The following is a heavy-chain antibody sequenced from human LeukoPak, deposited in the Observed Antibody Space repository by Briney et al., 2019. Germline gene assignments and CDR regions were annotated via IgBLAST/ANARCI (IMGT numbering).Heavy chain of an antibody. V-gene: IGHV1-46*03. CDR2: INPSGGTT. D-gene: IGHD6-13*01. J-gene: IGHJ4*02. CDR3: SGAGYWAATGYATN. CDR1: GYTFTSYS. Sequence: ASVKVSCKASGYTFTSYSMHWVRQAPGQGLEWMGIINPSGGTTMYAQKFQDRVTMTRDTSTSTVYMELSSLRSEDTAMYYCSGAGYWAATGYATNWGQGTMVTVSS.